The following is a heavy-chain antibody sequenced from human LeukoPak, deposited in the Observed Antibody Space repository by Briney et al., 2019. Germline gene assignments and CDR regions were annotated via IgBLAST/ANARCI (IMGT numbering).Heavy chain of an antibody. Sequence: GGSLRLSCAASGFTFSSYAMSWVRQAPGKGLEWVSAISGSGGSAYYADSVKGRFTISRDNSKNTLYLQMNSLRAEDTAVYYCAKSHLNRGSSWYPEYFQHWGQGTLVTVSS. CDR2: ISGSGGSA. J-gene: IGHJ1*01. CDR1: GFTFSSYA. V-gene: IGHV3-23*01. D-gene: IGHD6-13*01. CDR3: AKSHLNRGSSWYPEYFQH.